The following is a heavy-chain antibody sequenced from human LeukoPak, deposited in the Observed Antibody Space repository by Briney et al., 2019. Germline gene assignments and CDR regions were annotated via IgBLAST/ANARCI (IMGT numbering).Heavy chain of an antibody. CDR3: ARGSDYGDYER. Sequence: SVKVSCKASGDTFSSYAISWVRQAPGQGLEWMGRIIPILGIANYAQKFQGRVTITADKSTSTAYMELSSLRSDDTAVYYCARGSDYGDYERWGQGTLVTVSS. V-gene: IGHV1-69*04. D-gene: IGHD4-17*01. CDR2: IIPILGIA. J-gene: IGHJ4*02. CDR1: GDTFSSYA.